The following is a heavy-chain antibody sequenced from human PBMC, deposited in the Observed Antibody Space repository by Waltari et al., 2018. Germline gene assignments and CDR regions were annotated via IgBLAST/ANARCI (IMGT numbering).Heavy chain of an antibody. J-gene: IGHJ4*02. CDR3: IRPFEMGID. V-gene: IGHV3-73*01. CDR1: GLIFSDYA. Sequence: EVQLVVSGGALVQPGGSLKLSCVPPGLIFSDYAMHWVRQASGKGLEWVGRIRSRTKGDATAYAESVQGRFTISRDDSKNTAYLEMNSLKTDDTAVYYCIRPFEMGIDWGQGTLVTVSS. CDR2: IRSRTKGDAT. D-gene: IGHD7-27*01.